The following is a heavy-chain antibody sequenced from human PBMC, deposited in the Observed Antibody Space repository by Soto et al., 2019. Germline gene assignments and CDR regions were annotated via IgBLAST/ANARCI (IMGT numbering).Heavy chain of an antibody. V-gene: IGHV1-18*01. Sequence: GASVQVSCQASGSTFTSYGIIWVRQAPGQGLEWMGWISAYNGNTNYAQKLQGRVTMTTDTSTSTAYMELRSLRSDDTAVYYCARVPRYSSSWKVGPNWFDPWGQGTLVTVSS. CDR3: ARVPRYSSSWKVGPNWFDP. D-gene: IGHD6-13*01. CDR2: ISAYNGNT. CDR1: GSTFTSYG. J-gene: IGHJ5*02.